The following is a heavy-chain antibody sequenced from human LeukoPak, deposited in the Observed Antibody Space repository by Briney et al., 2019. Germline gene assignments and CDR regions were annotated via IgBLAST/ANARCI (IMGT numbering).Heavy chain of an antibody. CDR2: ISYDGSNK. CDR1: GFTFSSYA. V-gene: IGHV3-30*01. Sequence: PGRSLRLSCAASGFTFSSYAMHWVRQAPGKGLEWVAVISYDGSNKYYADSVKGRFTISRDNSKNTLYLQMNSLRAEDTAVYYCARDGLVYAIRWGWFDPWGQGTLVTVSS. CDR3: ARDGLVYAIRWGWFDP. J-gene: IGHJ5*02. D-gene: IGHD2-8*01.